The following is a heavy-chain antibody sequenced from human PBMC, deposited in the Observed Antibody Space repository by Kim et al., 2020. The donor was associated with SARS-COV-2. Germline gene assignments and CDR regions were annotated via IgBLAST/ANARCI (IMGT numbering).Heavy chain of an antibody. CDR3: AREGAVAGTAFDY. J-gene: IGHJ4*02. Sequence: GQKVQGRVAITADESTSTAYMELSSLRSEDTAVYYCAREGAVAGTAFDYWGQGTLVTVSS. D-gene: IGHD6-19*01. V-gene: IGHV1-69*01.